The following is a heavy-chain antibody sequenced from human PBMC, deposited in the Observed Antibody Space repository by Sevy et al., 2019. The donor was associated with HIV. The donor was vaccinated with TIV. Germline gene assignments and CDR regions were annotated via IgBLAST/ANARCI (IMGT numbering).Heavy chain of an antibody. J-gene: IGHJ5*02. Sequence: SETLSLTCTVSGGSISSYYWSWIRQPPGKGLEWIGDIYYSGSTNYNPSLKSRVTISVDTSKNQFSLKLSPVTAADTAVYYCARRTGEYYYDSSGYYWANWFDPWGQGTLVTVSS. D-gene: IGHD3-22*01. CDR1: GGSISSYY. CDR2: IYYSGST. CDR3: ARRTGEYYYDSSGYYWANWFDP. V-gene: IGHV4-59*12.